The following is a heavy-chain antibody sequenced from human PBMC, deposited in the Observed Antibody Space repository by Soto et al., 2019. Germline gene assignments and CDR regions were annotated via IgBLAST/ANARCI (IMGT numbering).Heavy chain of an antibody. CDR2: ISYDGSNK. CDR1: GFTFSSYA. CDR3: ARDSRRGDFYYYGMDV. Sequence: LRLSCAASGFTFSSYAMHWVRQAPGKGLEWVAVISYDGSNKYYADSVKGRFTISRDNSKNTLYLQMNSLRAEDTAVYYCARDSRRGDFYYYGMDVWGQGTTVTVYS. J-gene: IGHJ6*02. D-gene: IGHD1-1*01. V-gene: IGHV3-30-3*01.